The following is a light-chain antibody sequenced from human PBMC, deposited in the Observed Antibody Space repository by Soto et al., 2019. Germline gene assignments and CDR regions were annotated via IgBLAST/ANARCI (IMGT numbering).Light chain of an antibody. CDR1: QSVSRS. Sequence: LTQSPGTLSLSPGDSASLSCRGSQSVSRSLAWYQQKPGQAPRLIIYGAYSRATGIPDRFSGSASGTDFTPTISRLEPEDFAVYYCQQYSSSPPLTCGGGTKVDIK. CDR3: QQYSSSPPLT. V-gene: IGKV3-20*01. CDR2: GAY. J-gene: IGKJ4*01.